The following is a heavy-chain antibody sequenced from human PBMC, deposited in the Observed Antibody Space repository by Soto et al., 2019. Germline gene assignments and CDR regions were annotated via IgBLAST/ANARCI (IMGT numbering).Heavy chain of an antibody. CDR1: GGSVTRRGVSYS. CDR3: VRDRGGGSGKYYVSMCLYG. CDR2: IYPIGSA. V-gene: IGHV4-30-2*06. Sequence: SETLSLTCSVSGGSVTRRGVSYSWSWIRQSVGKVLEWIGHIYPIGSASHNPSLKSRVTIPIDKSRNKFSLRFTSETAADTDVYYCVRDRGGGSGKYYVSMCLYGWGRGTTVTVSS. J-gene: IGHJ6*02. D-gene: IGHD3-10*01.